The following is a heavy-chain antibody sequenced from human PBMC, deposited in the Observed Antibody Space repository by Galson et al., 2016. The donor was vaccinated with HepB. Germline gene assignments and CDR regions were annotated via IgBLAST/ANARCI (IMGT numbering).Heavy chain of an antibody. CDR1: GGSFSNYY. CDR2: INHSGGT. V-gene: IGHV4-34*01. D-gene: IGHD3-9*01. Sequence: ETLSLTCTVHGGSFSNYYWTWVRQPPGKGLEWIGEINHSGGTNYNPSLKSRVTISVDTSNNQFSLKLSSVTAADTALYYCARGTNYDILTGSQGDYYYYGMDVWGQGTTVTVSS. J-gene: IGHJ6*02. CDR3: ARGTNYDILTGSQGDYYYYGMDV.